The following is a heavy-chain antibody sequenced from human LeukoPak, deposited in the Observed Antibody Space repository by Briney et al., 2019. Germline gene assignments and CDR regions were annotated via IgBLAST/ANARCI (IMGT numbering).Heavy chain of an antibody. V-gene: IGHV3-30*04. CDR1: GFSFSGYA. Sequence: GGSLRLSCVASGFSFSGYAIHWVRQAPGKGLEWVALISYNGGRKDYADSVKGRFTIDRDNSKNTVYLQMNSLRAEDTAVYYCARADSSIAARLSRSSIFNYYYYMDVWGKGTTVTVSS. J-gene: IGHJ6*03. CDR2: ISYNGGRK. D-gene: IGHD6-6*01. CDR3: ARADSSIAARLSRSSIFNYYYYMDV.